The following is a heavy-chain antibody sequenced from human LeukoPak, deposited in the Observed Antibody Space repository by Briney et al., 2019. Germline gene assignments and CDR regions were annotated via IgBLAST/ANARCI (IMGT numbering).Heavy chain of an antibody. CDR3: ARVNFSPDY. D-gene: IGHD2/OR15-2a*01. V-gene: IGHV4-38-2*02. J-gene: IGHJ4*02. CDR1: GYTISRGYN. CDR2: IHHSGST. Sequence: PSETLSLTCTVSGYTISRGYNWGCIRPPPGKGLEWMGSIHHSGSTYYTPSLRSRFTMSADTSKNQFSLKLDSVTAADTAVYYCARVNFSPDYWGQGTLVTVSS.